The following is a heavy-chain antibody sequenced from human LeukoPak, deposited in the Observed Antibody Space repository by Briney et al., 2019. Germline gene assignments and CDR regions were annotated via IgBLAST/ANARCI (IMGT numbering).Heavy chain of an antibody. CDR1: GFTFTIYS. CDR3: VAGEFSFDF. V-gene: IGHV3-21*01. J-gene: IGHJ4*02. D-gene: IGHD3-10*01. Sequence: GGSLRLSCAVSGFTFTIYSMNWVRQAPGKGLECVSSISPDGRDTYYADSVKGRFTISRDNARNSVFLQMNSLRAGDTAVYSCVAGEFSFDFWGQGALVTVSS. CDR2: ISPDGRDT.